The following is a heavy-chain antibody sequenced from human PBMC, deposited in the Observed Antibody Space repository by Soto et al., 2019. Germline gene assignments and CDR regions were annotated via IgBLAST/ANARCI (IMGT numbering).Heavy chain of an antibody. J-gene: IGHJ4*02. D-gene: IGHD5-18*01. Sequence: QVQLQESGPGLVKPSQTLSLTCTVSGGSISSGGYYCSWSRQHPGKGLELIGYIYYSGSTYYNPSLKSRVTRSVDTSKNQFSLKLSSVTAADTDVYYWERTPDTDMVLGDYWGQGTLVTVSS. CDR1: GGSISSGGYY. CDR3: ERTPDTDMVLGDY. V-gene: IGHV4-31*03. CDR2: IYYSGST.